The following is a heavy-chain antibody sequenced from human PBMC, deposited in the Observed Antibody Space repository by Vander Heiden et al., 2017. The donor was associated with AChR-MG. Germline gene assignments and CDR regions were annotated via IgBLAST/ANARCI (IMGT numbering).Heavy chain of an antibody. CDR2: IRYDGSNK. V-gene: IGHV3-30*02. CDR1: GFTFSSYG. Sequence: QVQLVESGGGVVKPGGSLRLSCAASGFTFSSYGMHGVRQAPGKGREWVACIRYDGSNKYYADSVKGRFTISRDNSKNTLYLQMNRLRAEDTAVYYCAKATLRLSSGGYGWDYGMDVWGQGTTVTVSS. CDR3: AKATLRLSSGGYGWDYGMDV. J-gene: IGHJ6*02. D-gene: IGHD6-19*01.